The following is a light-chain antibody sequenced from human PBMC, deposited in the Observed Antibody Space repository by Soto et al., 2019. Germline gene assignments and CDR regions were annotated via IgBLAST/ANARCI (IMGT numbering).Light chain of an antibody. J-gene: IGKJ2*01. CDR1: QSVSRN. Sequence: EIVMTQSPATLSVSPGERATLSCRASQSVSRNLAWFQQKPGQAPRLLIYGASTRATGFPARFSGSGSGTEFTLTISSLQSEDFAVYYCQQYDNWPYTFGQGTKLEIK. CDR3: QQYDNWPYT. V-gene: IGKV3-15*01. CDR2: GAS.